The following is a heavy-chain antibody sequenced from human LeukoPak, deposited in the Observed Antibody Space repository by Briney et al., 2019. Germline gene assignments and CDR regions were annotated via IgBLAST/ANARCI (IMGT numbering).Heavy chain of an antibody. J-gene: IGHJ4*02. V-gene: IGHV3-23*01. CDR3: AKPVTVTTAAFDS. Sequence: GGSLRLSCAASGFTFNTYAMTWVRQAPGKGLEWVSTISSSGGTTYYADSVKGRFSISRDNSKNTLCLQTDSLRADDAAVYYCAKPVTVTTAAFDSWGQGTLVTVSS. CDR2: ISSSGGTT. D-gene: IGHD4-17*01. CDR1: GFTFNTYA.